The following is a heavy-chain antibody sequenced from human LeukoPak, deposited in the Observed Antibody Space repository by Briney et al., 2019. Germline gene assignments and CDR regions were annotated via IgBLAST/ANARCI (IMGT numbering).Heavy chain of an antibody. Sequence: GASVKVSCKASGYTFSAYGITWVRQAPGQGLEWMAWTSGTGYNTDYTQRFQGRVCVTTDTSTSTAYLEVRSLRSGDTAIYYCARSQCPDSTSCYYFFYFDFWGQGTPVTVSS. CDR3: ARSQCPDSTSCYYFFYFDF. D-gene: IGHD2-2*01. CDR2: TSGTGYNT. CDR1: GYTFSAYG. V-gene: IGHV1-18*01. J-gene: IGHJ4*02.